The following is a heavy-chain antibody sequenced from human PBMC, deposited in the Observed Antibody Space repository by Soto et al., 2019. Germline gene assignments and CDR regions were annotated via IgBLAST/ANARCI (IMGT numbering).Heavy chain of an antibody. CDR1: GYSISSSTW. V-gene: IGHV4-28*01. CDR2: IYYSGTT. Sequence: QVQLQASGPGLEKPSDTLSLTCAVSGYSISSSTWWGWIRQPPGKGLEWIGYIYYSGTTYYNPSLKSRVTMSVDTSKNQFSLKLTSVTAVDTAVYYCASRAIQGPSDYWGQGTLVTVS. J-gene: IGHJ4*02. CDR3: ASRAIQGPSDY.